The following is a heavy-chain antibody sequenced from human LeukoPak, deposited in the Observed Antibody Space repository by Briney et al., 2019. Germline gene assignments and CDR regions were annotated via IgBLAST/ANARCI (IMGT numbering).Heavy chain of an antibody. CDR3: ARGVRSKYSSSSRYYYMDV. V-gene: IGHV4-34*01. J-gene: IGHJ6*03. CDR1: GGSISSYY. Sequence: SETLSLTCTVSGGSISSYYWSWIRQPPGKGLEWIGEINHSGSTNYNPSLKSRVTISVDTSKNQFSLKLSSVTAADTAVYYCARGVRSKYSSSSRYYYMDVWGKGTTVTVSS. D-gene: IGHD6-6*01. CDR2: INHSGST.